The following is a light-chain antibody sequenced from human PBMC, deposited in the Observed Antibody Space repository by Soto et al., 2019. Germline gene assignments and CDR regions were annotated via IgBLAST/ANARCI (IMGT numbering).Light chain of an antibody. CDR2: DAS. V-gene: IGKV3-15*01. J-gene: IGKJ1*01. Sequence: EIVITHSPATLSLSPGERATLSCRASQRVTRNLAWYQQKPGQAPSLLIYDASTPATRIPYRFTGSGSEKEFTLTISSLQSEDYAIYYCQQYNHWPPWTFGQGTKVDIK. CDR1: QRVTRN. CDR3: QQYNHWPPWT.